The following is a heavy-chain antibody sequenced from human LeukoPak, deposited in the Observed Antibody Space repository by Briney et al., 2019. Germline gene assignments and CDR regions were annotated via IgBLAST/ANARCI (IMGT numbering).Heavy chain of an antibody. J-gene: IGHJ4*02. Sequence: SETLSLTCTVSGGSISSYYWSWIRQPPGKGLERIGYIYYSGSTNYNPSLKSRVTISVGTSKNQFSLKLSSVTAADTAVYYCARQCPYYYCFDYWGQGTLVTVSS. CDR3: ARQCPYYYCFDY. CDR1: GGSISSYY. D-gene: IGHD3-10*01. V-gene: IGHV4-59*08. CDR2: IYYSGST.